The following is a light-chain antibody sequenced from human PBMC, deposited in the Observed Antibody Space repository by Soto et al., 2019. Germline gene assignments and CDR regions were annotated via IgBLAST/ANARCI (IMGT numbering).Light chain of an antibody. CDR3: LQHNCYPYT. Sequence: EIVLTQSPATLSLSPGERATLSCRGSQSVRSHLVWYQQKPGQAPRLLIYEASNRATGIPARFSGSGSGTEFTLAISGLQPEDFATYYCLQHNCYPYTFGQGTKLEIK. J-gene: IGKJ2*01. V-gene: IGKV3-11*01. CDR1: QSVRSH. CDR2: EAS.